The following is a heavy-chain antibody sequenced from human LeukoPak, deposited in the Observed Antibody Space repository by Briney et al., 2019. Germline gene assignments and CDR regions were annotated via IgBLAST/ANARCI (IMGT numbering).Heavy chain of an antibody. V-gene: IGHV4-59*01. CDR2: MYNRGST. J-gene: IGHJ4*02. Sequence: SETLSLTCTVSGDSISNYYWSRIRQSPGKELEWIGYMYNRGSTIYNPSLKSRVTISTDTSKNQFSLRLTSVTAADTAVYYCARAEKAATGTLDYWGQGTLITVSS. D-gene: IGHD6-25*01. CDR1: GDSISNYY. CDR3: ARAEKAATGTLDY.